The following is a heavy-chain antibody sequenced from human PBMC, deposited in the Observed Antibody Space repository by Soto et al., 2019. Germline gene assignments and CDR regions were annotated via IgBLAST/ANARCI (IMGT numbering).Heavy chain of an antibody. J-gene: IGHJ6*03. CDR1: GGSISSSTSY. CDR3: ARPVNYYYYYMDV. CDR2: INYSGST. Sequence: PSETLSLTCTVSGGSISSSTSYWGWIRQPPGKGLEWIGSINYSGSTYYSPSLKSRVTISADTSKNQFSLKLSSVTAADTAVYYCARPVNYYYYYMDVWGKGTMVTVS. V-gene: IGHV4-39*01.